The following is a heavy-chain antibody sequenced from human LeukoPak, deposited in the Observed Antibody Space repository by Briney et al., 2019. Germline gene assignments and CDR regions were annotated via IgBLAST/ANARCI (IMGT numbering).Heavy chain of an antibody. CDR1: GFTFSSYE. V-gene: IGHV3-48*03. Sequence: GGSLRLSCAASGFTFSSYEMNWVRQAPGKGLEWVSYISSSGSTIYYADSVKGRFTISRDNAKNSLYLQMNSLRAEDTAVYYCARDLGILQRNMDVWGKGTTVTISS. CDR2: ISSSGSTI. D-gene: IGHD6-13*01. CDR3: ARDLGILQRNMDV. J-gene: IGHJ6*03.